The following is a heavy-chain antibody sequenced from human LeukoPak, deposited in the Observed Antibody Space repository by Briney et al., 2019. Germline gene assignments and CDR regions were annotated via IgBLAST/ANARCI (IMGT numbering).Heavy chain of an antibody. V-gene: IGHV1-46*01. D-gene: IGHD2-21*02. Sequence: ASVTVSFKASGYTFTSYYMHWVRQAPGQGLEWMGIINPSGGSTSYAQEFQGRVTMTRDTSTSTVYMELSSLRSEDTAVYYCARVSLWCGGDCYFDYWGQGTLVTVSS. CDR1: GYTFTSYY. J-gene: IGHJ4*02. CDR3: ARVSLWCGGDCYFDY. CDR2: INPSGGST.